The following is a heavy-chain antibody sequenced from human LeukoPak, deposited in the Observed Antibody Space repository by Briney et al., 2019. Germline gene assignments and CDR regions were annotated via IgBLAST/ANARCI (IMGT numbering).Heavy chain of an antibody. J-gene: IGHJ4*02. V-gene: IGHV3-7*01. Sequence: GGSLRLSCAASGFIFSNYWMTWVRQAPGKGLEGVAHIRQDGSERHYVDSVKDRFTISRDNAKHSLDLQMDSLRAEDTAVYYCARDWGSTGYDLYDSWGQGTLVTASS. CDR3: ARDWGSTGYDLYDS. CDR1: GFIFSNYW. D-gene: IGHD5-12*01. CDR2: IRQDGSER.